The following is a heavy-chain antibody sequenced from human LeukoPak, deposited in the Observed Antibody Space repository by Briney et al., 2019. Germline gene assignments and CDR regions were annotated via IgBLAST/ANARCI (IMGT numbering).Heavy chain of an antibody. CDR2: IYYSGST. D-gene: IGHD5-12*01. CDR3: ARADSGYTGHFDY. J-gene: IGHJ4*02. CDR1: GGSISSYY. V-gene: IGHV4-59*12. Sequence: SETLSLTCTVSGGSISSYYWSWIRQPPGKGLEWIGYIYYSGSTNYNPSLKSRVTISVDTSKNQFSLKLSSVTAADTAVYYCARADSGYTGHFDYWGQGTLVTVSS.